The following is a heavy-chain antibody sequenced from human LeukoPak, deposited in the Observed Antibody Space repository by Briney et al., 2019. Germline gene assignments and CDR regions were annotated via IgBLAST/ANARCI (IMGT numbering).Heavy chain of an antibody. D-gene: IGHD5-12*01. CDR3: ARDPRGQEDAFDI. CDR2: IYHSGST. Sequence: SETLSLTCTVSGYSISSGYYWGWIRQPPGKGLEWIGSIYHSGSTYYNPSLKSRVTISVDTSKNQFSLKLSSVTAADTAVYYCARDPRGQEDAFDIWGQGTMDTVSS. CDR1: GYSISSGYY. V-gene: IGHV4-38-2*02. J-gene: IGHJ3*02.